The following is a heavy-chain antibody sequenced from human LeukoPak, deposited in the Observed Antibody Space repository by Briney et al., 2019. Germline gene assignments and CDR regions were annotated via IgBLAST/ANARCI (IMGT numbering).Heavy chain of an antibody. Sequence: PSETLSLTCAVYGGSFSGYYWSWIRQPPGKGLEWIGEINHSGSTNYNPSLKSRVTTSVDTSKNQFSLKLSSVTAADTAVYYCARVCRGYSYGYSYYYYYMDVWGKGTTVTVSS. CDR1: GGSFSGYY. J-gene: IGHJ6*03. D-gene: IGHD5-18*01. V-gene: IGHV4-34*01. CDR3: ARVCRGYSYGYSYYYYYMDV. CDR2: INHSGST.